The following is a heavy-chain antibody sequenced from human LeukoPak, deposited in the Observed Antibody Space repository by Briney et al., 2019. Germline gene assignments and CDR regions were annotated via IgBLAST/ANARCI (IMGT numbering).Heavy chain of an antibody. CDR3: ARGGAGSGYGFDY. CDR2: INPNTGGT. CDR1: GYTFTGYY. V-gene: IGHV1-2*02. D-gene: IGHD5-12*01. Sequence: ASVKVSCKASGYTFTGYYMHWVRQAPGQGLEWMGWINPNTGGTNYVHKFQGRVTMTRDTSINTAYMELSRLRSDDTAVYYCARGGAGSGYGFDYWGQGTLVTASS. J-gene: IGHJ4*02.